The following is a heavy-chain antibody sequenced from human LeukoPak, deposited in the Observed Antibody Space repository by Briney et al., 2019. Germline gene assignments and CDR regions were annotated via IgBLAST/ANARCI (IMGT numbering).Heavy chain of an antibody. Sequence: GGSLRLSCAASGFTLSSYAMHWVRQAPGKGLEWVAVISYDGSNKYYADSVKGRFTISRDNSKNTLYLQMNSLRAEDTAVYYCARSADYGDSYFDYWGQGTLVTVSS. CDR3: ARSADYGDSYFDY. CDR2: ISYDGSNK. J-gene: IGHJ4*02. CDR1: GFTLSSYA. V-gene: IGHV3-30-3*01. D-gene: IGHD4-17*01.